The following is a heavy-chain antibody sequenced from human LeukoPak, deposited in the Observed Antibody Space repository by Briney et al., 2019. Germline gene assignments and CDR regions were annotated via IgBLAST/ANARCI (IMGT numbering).Heavy chain of an antibody. CDR3: ASAPYYTNNY. CDR1: GFTFSTCA. J-gene: IGHJ4*02. V-gene: IGHV3-48*02. D-gene: IGHD2-8*01. Sequence: GGSLRLSCAASGFTFSTCAMNWVRQAPGKGLEWVSYISSSSTTIYYADSVKGRFTISRDNAKNSLYLQMNSLRDEDTAVYYCASAPYYTNNYWGQGTLVTVSS. CDR2: ISSSSTTI.